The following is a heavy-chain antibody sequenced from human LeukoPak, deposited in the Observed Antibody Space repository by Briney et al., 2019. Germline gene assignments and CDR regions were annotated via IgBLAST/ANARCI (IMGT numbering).Heavy chain of an antibody. Sequence: GGSLRLSCAASGFIFDDYAMHWVRQTPGKGLEWVSGISWNSDSIVYADSVKGRFTISRDNAKNSLYLQMNSLRSEDMALYYCVKDKTDFWSGYFDYWGQGTLVTVSS. CDR2: ISWNSDSI. CDR3: VKDKTDFWSGYFDY. D-gene: IGHD3-3*01. CDR1: GFIFDDYA. J-gene: IGHJ4*02. V-gene: IGHV3-9*03.